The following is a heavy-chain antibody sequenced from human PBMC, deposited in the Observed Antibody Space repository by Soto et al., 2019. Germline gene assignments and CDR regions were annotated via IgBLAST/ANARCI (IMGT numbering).Heavy chain of an antibody. CDR2: INHSGST. D-gene: IGHD6-19*01. CDR3: ARVRSSVWYDFDY. Sequence: SETLSLTCAVYGGSFSGYYWSWIRQPPGKGLEWIGGINHSGSTNYNPSLKSRVTISVDTSKNQFSLKLSSVTAADTAVYYCARVRSSVWYDFDYWGQGTLVTVSS. V-gene: IGHV4-34*01. CDR1: GGSFSGYY. J-gene: IGHJ4*02.